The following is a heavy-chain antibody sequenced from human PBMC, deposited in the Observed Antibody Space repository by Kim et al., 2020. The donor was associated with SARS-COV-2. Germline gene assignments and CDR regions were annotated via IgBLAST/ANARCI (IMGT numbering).Heavy chain of an antibody. CDR3: VTFSVASD. CDR1: GFTFGNYG. J-gene: IGHJ4*01. Sequence: GGSLRLSCAVSGFTFGNYGMSWVRQAPGKGLEWVSRIIASGGSTSYAASVKGRFTVSSDNAKNMLYLQMTRLRVEDTAVYYCVTFSVASDWGHGTLVAVSS. CDR2: IIASGGST. D-gene: IGHD5-12*01. V-gene: IGHV3-23*01.